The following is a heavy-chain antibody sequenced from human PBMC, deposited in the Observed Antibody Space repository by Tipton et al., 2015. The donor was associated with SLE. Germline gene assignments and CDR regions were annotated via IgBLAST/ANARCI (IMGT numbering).Heavy chain of an antibody. J-gene: IGHJ4*02. V-gene: IGHV3-64*02. Sequence: SLRLSCAASGFTFSHYVMHWVRQAPGKGLQYVSVIGPNGSGTYSADSVKGRFTVSRDDSKNTVYLQMGSLRAEDMAVYYCARPACTTGVCPFDYWGQGTLVTVSS. CDR3: ARPACTTGVCPFDY. CDR1: GFTFSHYV. D-gene: IGHD2-8*01. CDR2: IGPNGSGT.